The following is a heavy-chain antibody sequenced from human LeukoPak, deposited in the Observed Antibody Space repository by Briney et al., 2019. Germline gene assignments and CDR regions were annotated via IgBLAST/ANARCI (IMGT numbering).Heavy chain of an antibody. J-gene: IGHJ5*02. D-gene: IGHD3-10*01. Sequence: ASVKVSCKASGGTFSSYAISWVRQAPGQGLEWMGRIIPILGIANYAQKFQGRVTITADKSTSTAYMELSSLRSEDTAVYYCARDENYYGSGSSGWFDPWGQGTLVTVSS. CDR3: ARDENYYGSGSSGWFDP. CDR2: IIPILGIA. V-gene: IGHV1-69*04. CDR1: GGTFSSYA.